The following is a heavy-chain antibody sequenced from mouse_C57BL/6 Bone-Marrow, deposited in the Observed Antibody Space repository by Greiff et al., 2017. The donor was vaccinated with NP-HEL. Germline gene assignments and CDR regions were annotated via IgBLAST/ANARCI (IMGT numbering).Heavy chain of an antibody. J-gene: IGHJ2*01. Sequence: QVQLKQPGAELVKPGASVKMSCKASGYTFTSYWITWVKQRPGQGLEWIGDIYPGSGSTNYNEKFKSKATLTVDTSSSTAYMQLSSLTSEDSAVYYCARRITTVVARGDYWGQGTTLTVSS. D-gene: IGHD1-1*01. V-gene: IGHV1-55*01. CDR3: ARRITTVVARGDY. CDR1: GYTFTSYW. CDR2: IYPGSGST.